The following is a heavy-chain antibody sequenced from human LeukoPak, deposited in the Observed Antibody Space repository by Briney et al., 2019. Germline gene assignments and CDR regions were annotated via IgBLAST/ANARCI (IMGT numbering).Heavy chain of an antibody. D-gene: IGHD2-2*01. CDR3: ARGEVVVPAATQTYYYYYYMDV. V-gene: IGHV1-69*04. J-gene: IGHJ6*03. Sequence: SVKVSCKASGGTFSSYAISWVRQAPGQGLEWMGRIIPILGIANYAQKFQGRVTITADKSTSTAYMELSRLRSDDTAVYYCARGEVVVPAATQTYYYYYYMDVWGKGTTVTVSS. CDR1: GGTFSSYA. CDR2: IIPILGIA.